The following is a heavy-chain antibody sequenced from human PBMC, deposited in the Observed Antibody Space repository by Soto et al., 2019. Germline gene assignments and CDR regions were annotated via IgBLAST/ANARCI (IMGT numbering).Heavy chain of an antibody. J-gene: IGHJ4*02. CDR1: GGSISSGDYY. CDR2: IYYSGST. CDR3: ARVRYNWNYSPDY. Sequence: SETLSLTCTVSGGSISSGDYYWSWIRQPPGKGLEWIGYIYYSGSTYYNPSLKSRVTISVDTSKNQFSLKLSSVTAADTAVYYCARVRYNWNYSPDYWGQGTLVTVSS. D-gene: IGHD1-7*01. V-gene: IGHV4-30-4*01.